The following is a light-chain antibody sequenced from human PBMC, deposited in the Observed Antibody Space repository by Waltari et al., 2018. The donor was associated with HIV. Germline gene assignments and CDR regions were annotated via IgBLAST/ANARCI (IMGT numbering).Light chain of an antibody. Sequence: QSILTQPPSTSGTPGQRVTISCSGSGSNIGSNSVSWYHLLLGTAPKLLIYRNNQRPSGGPDRFSGSKSATSASLAIGGLRSEDEADYYCAAWDDSLSGPVFGGGTKLTVL. J-gene: IGLJ3*02. CDR2: RNN. V-gene: IGLV1-47*01. CDR1: GSNIGSNS. CDR3: AAWDDSLSGPV.